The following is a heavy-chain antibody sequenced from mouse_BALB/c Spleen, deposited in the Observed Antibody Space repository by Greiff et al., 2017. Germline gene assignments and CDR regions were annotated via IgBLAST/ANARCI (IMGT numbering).Heavy chain of an antibody. CDR2: ILPGSGST. V-gene: IGHV1-9*01. CDR3: ARVSTMITEFAY. CDR1: GYTFSSYW. Sequence: QVQLQQSGAELMKPGASVKISCKATGYTFSSYWIEWVKQRPGHGLEWIGEILPGSGSTNYNEKFKGKATFTADTSSNTAYMQLSSLTSEDSAVYYCARVSTMITEFAYWGQGTLVTVSA. D-gene: IGHD2-4*01. J-gene: IGHJ3*01.